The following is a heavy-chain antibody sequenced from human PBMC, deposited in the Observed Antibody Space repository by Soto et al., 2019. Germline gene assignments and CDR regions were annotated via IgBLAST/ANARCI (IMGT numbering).Heavy chain of an antibody. CDR3: SSNLWLQGYGMDV. CDR2: INHSGST. V-gene: IGHV4-34*01. CDR1: GGSFSGYY. Sequence: QVQLQQWGAGLLKPSETLSLTCAVYGGSFSGYYWSWIRQPPGKGLEWIGEINHSGSTNYNPSLKSRVTISTDPSKSLFSLKRSSVSGAGAAVYYCSSNLWLQGYGMDVWGQGHTVTLS. D-gene: IGHD6-19*01. J-gene: IGHJ6*02.